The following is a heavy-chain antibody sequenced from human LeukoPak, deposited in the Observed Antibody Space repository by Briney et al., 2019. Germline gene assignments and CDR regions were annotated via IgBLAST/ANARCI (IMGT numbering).Heavy chain of an antibody. Sequence: GRSLRLSCAASGFTFDDYAMHWVRQAPGKGLEWVSGISWNSGSIGYADSVKGRFTISRDNAKNSLYLQMNSLRAEDTALYYCVKEIPLFGMDVWGQGTTVTVSS. CDR2: ISWNSGSI. J-gene: IGHJ6*02. CDR1: GFTFDDYA. CDR3: VKEIPLFGMDV. V-gene: IGHV3-9*01.